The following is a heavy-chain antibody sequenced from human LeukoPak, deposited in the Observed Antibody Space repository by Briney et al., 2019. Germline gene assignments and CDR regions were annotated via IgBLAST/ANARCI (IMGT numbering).Heavy chain of an antibody. J-gene: IGHJ4*02. CDR2: ISGSGGST. CDR1: GFTFSSYA. D-gene: IGHD3-3*01. Sequence: GGSLRLSCAAYGFTFSSYAMSWVRQAPGKGLEWVSAISGSGGSTYYADSVKGRFTISRDNSKNTLYLQMSSLRAEDTAVYYCARGFWYFDHWGQGTLVTVSS. CDR3: ARGFWYFDH. V-gene: IGHV3-23*01.